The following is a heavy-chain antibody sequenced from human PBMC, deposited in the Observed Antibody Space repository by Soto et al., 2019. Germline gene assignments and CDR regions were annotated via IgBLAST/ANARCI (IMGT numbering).Heavy chain of an antibody. CDR2: VNPSGGSA. CDR3: AREENCRGGTCYSEYFHH. CDR1: GYIFTAYS. V-gene: IGHV1-46*01. Sequence: QVQLVQSGAEVKKPGASVKVSCKTSGYIFTAYSMHWVRQAPGQGLEWMGVVNPSGGSAHYAQSFEGRVTLTRETSTITFYMELSSRRSEDTAVYYCAREENCRGGTCYSEYFHHWGQGTLVTDSS. J-gene: IGHJ1*01. D-gene: IGHD2-15*01.